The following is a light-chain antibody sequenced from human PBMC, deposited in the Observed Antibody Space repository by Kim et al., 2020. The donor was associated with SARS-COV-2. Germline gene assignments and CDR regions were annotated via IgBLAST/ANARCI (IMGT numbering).Light chain of an antibody. CDR3: NSRDSSGNHLV. V-gene: IGLV3-19*01. J-gene: IGLJ3*02. Sequence: ALGHTVRITCQGYSLRSYYASWYQQRPGQAPVLVIYGKNNRPSGIPDRFSGSSSGNTASLTITGAQAEDEADYYCNSRDSSGNHLVFGGGTQLTVL. CDR2: GKN. CDR1: SLRSYY.